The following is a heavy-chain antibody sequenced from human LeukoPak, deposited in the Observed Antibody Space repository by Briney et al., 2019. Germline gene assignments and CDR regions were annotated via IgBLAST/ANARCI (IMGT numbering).Heavy chain of an antibody. Sequence: GGCLRLSCAASGLTFSDAWTSWVRQAPGKGLEWVGCIKSTTDGGTTDYAAPVKGRFTISRDDTKSTLYLQVNSLKTEDTAVYYCTTRGGSFSIFDDWGQGTPVTVSS. CDR3: TTRGGSFSIFDD. V-gene: IGHV3-15*01. D-gene: IGHD2-15*01. CDR1: GLTFSDAW. CDR2: IKSTTDGGTT. J-gene: IGHJ4*01.